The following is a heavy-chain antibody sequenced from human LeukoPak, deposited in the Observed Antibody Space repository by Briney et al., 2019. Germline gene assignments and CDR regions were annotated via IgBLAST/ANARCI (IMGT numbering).Heavy chain of an antibody. J-gene: IGHJ6*02. CDR2: IYYSGST. D-gene: IGHD6-19*01. V-gene: IGHV4-59*01. Sequence: SSETLSRTRIVSGDYISSYYWSWTRQPPGKGLEWIGYIYYSGSTNYNPSLKSRVTISVDTSKNQFSLKLSSVTAADTAVYYCARDGEIAVAGTAYYYYGMDVWGQGTTVTVSS. CDR3: ARDGEIAVAGTAYYYYGMDV. CDR1: GDYISSYY.